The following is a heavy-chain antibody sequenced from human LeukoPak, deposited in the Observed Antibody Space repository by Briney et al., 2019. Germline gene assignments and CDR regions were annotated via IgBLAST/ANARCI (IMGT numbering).Heavy chain of an antibody. V-gene: IGHV4-34*01. D-gene: IGHD2-8*01. CDR3: ARGRLGLFLYATSTYFDY. Sequence: PSETLSLTCAVYGGSFSGYYWSWIRQPPGKGLEWIGEINHSGSTNYNPSLKSRVTISVDTSKNQFSLKLSSVTAADTAVYYCARGRLGLFLYATSTYFDYWGQGTLVTVSS. CDR2: INHSGST. CDR1: GGSFSGYY. J-gene: IGHJ4*02.